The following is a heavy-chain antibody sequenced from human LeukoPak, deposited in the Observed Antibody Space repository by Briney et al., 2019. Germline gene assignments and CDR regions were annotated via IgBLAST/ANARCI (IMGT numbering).Heavy chain of an antibody. V-gene: IGHV3-30*04. CDR3: AKDKWTFCISSTCYGRIGNS. CDR2: ISYDGGHG. J-gene: IGHJ4*02. Sequence: GGSLRLFYAASGLTFSSYAMHWARQAPGKGREWVAVISYDGGHGYYRHSVKGRLTISRDNSKNTLYLQRNSMNADDTARYYCAKDKWTFCISSTCYGRIGNSWGQGSPVTASS. CDR1: GLTFSSYA. D-gene: IGHD2-2*01.